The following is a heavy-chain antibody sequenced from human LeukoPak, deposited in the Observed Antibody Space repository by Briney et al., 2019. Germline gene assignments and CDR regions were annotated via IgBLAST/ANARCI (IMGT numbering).Heavy chain of an antibody. D-gene: IGHD4/OR15-4a*01. CDR3: ARRAGAYSHPYNY. Sequence: GGSLRLSCTVSGFTVSSNSMSWVRQAPGKGLEWVSFIYSDNTHYSDSVKGRITISRDNSKNTLYLQMNSLRAEDTAVYYCARRAGAYSHPYNYWGQGTLVTVSS. CDR2: IYSDNT. V-gene: IGHV3-53*01. J-gene: IGHJ4*02. CDR1: GFTVSSNS.